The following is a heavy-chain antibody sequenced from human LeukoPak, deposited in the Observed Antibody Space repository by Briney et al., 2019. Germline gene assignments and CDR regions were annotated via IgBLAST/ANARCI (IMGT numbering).Heavy chain of an antibody. V-gene: IGHV3-53*05. CDR3: AKGRPWVSFDY. D-gene: IGHD3-16*01. Sequence: GGSLRLSCAASGFTVSSNYMNWVRQAPGKGLEWVSGIYVDGSTYYADSVKGRFTISRDNSRNTLYLQMNSLRAEDTAVYYCAKGRPWVSFDYWGQGTLVTVSS. J-gene: IGHJ4*02. CDR1: GFTVSSNY. CDR2: IYVDGST.